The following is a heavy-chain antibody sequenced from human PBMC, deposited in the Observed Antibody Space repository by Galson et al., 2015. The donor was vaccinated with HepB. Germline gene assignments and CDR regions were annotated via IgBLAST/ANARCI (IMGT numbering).Heavy chain of an antibody. D-gene: IGHD6-19*01. CDR2: IYYSGST. V-gene: IGHV4-39*01. CDR1: GGSISSSSYY. CDR3: ASIVRAVAGRGFDY. Sequence: LSLTCTVSGGSISSSSYYWGWIRQPPGKGLEWIGSIYYSGSTNYNPSLKSRVTISVDTSKNQFSLKLSSVTAADTSAYYCASIVRAVAGRGFDYWGQGTLVTVSS. J-gene: IGHJ4*02.